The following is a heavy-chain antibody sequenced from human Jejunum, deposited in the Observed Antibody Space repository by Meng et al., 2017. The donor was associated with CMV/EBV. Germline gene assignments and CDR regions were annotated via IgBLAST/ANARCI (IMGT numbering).Heavy chain of an antibody. CDR3: ARGGRVVSATSPFDS. V-gene: IGHV4-61*02. Sequence: QAQLQESGPGLVKPSQPLALTFPVSGGSSCSANYYWSWIRPPAGKGLEWFGGISTIGITSYNPSLKSRVTISIDTSRNQFSLKLSSVTAPDTAVYYCARGGRVVSATSPFDSWGQGALVTVSS. CDR1: GGSSCSANYY. J-gene: IGHJ4*02. CDR2: ISTIGIT. D-gene: IGHD2-21*01.